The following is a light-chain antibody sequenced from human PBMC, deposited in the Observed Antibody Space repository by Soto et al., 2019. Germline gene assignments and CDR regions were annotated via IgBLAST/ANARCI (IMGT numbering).Light chain of an antibody. CDR1: QSINTW. J-gene: IGKJ2*01. CDR2: EAS. Sequence: DIQMTQSPSTLSASVGDRVTITCRASQSINTWLAWYQQEPGKAPKLLIFEASTLQGGFPSRFSGSGSGTDFTLTITSLKPDDFATFYCNQYRRSWYTFGRGTKLE. CDR3: NQYRRSWYT. V-gene: IGKV1-5*01.